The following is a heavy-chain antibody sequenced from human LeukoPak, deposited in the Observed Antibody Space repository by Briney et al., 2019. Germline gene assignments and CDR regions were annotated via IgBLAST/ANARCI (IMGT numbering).Heavy chain of an antibody. D-gene: IGHD3-3*01. CDR3: ARVGSVLGVVISSWFDP. V-gene: IGHV1-18*01. J-gene: IGHJ5*02. CDR1: VYTFTSYG. Sequence: GASVKVSCKASVYTFTSYGISWVRQAPGQGLEWMGWISAYNGNTNYAQKLQGRVTMTTDTSTSTAYMELRSVRSDDTAVYYCARVGSVLGVVISSWFDPWGQGTLVTVSS. CDR2: ISAYNGNT.